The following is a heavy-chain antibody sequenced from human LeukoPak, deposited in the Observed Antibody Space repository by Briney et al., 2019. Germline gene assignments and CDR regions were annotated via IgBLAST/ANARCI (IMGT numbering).Heavy chain of an antibody. Sequence: ASVKVSCKASGYTFTSYDINWVRQATGQGLEWMGWMNPNSGNTGYAQKFQGRVTITRNTSISTAYMELSSLRSEDTAVYYCARDYYDSSGYYFAFDIWGQGTMVTVSS. CDR3: ARDYYDSSGYYFAFDI. J-gene: IGHJ3*02. CDR2: MNPNSGNT. V-gene: IGHV1-8*03. D-gene: IGHD3-22*01. CDR1: GYTFTSYD.